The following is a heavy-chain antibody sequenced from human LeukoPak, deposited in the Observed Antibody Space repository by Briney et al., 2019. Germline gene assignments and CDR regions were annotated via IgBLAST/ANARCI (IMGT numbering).Heavy chain of an antibody. CDR3: ARDTRRDGYNFGVRIDY. CDR1: GFTFSSYS. J-gene: IGHJ4*02. V-gene: IGHV3-48*04. Sequence: GGSLRLSCAASGFTFSSYSMNWVRQAPGKGLEWVSYISSSSSTIYYADSVKGRFTISRDNAKNSLYLQMNSLRAEDTAVYYCARDTRRDGYNFGVRIDYWGQGTLVTVSS. CDR2: ISSSSSTI. D-gene: IGHD5-24*01.